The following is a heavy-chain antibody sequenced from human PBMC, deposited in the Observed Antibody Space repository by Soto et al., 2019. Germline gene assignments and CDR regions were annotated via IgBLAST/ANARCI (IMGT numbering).Heavy chain of an antibody. J-gene: IGHJ6*02. CDR1: GFTFISYA. Sequence: GGSLRLSCAASGFTFISYAMHWVRQAPGKGLEWVAVISYDGNKKYYADSVKGRFTISRDNSKNTLHLQLDSLSADDTAVYYCARDRVGIEGRPAYYGMDVWGQGTTVTVSS. CDR3: ARDRVGIEGRPAYYGMDV. CDR2: ISYDGNKK. V-gene: IGHV3-30-3*01. D-gene: IGHD6-6*01.